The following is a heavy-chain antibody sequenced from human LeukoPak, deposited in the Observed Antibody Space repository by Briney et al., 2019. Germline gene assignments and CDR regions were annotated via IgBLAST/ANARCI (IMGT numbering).Heavy chain of an antibody. J-gene: IGHJ4*02. V-gene: IGHV4-34*01. Sequence: SETLSLTCAVYGGSFSGYYWSWIRQPPGKGLEYTGEINHSGTTNYNPSLKSRVTISVDTSKNRFSLKLSSVIAADTAVYYCARGVGSIAADCFDYWGQGALVTVSS. CDR2: INHSGTT. CDR3: ARGVGSIAADCFDY. D-gene: IGHD6-13*01. CDR1: GGSFSGYY.